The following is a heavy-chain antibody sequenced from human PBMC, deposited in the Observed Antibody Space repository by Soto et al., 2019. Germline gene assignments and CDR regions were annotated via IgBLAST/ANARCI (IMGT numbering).Heavy chain of an antibody. J-gene: IGHJ4*02. CDR3: ARVSDYSDYCDY. CDR2: IHNSGST. D-gene: IGHD4-4*01. Sequence: PSETLSLTCTVSGGSVSSGSFYWSWIRQPPGNVLDWIAYIHNSGSTNYNPSLKSRVTISIDTSKNQFSLRLSSVTAADTAVYYCARVSDYSDYCDYWGQGTLVTVSS. CDR1: GGSVSSGSFY. V-gene: IGHV4-61*01.